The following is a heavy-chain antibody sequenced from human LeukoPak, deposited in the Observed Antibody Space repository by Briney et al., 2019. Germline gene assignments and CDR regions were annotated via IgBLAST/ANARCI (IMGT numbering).Heavy chain of an antibody. CDR2: IYYSGST. V-gene: IGHV4-59*01. J-gene: IGHJ4*02. Sequence: KPSETLSLTCTVSGGSISSYYWSWLRQPPGKGLEWIGYIYYSGSTNYNPSRKSRVTISVDTSKNQFSLKLSSVTAADTAVYYCARGSLWFRELLAYHFDYWGQGTLVTVSS. D-gene: IGHD3-10*01. CDR1: GGSISSYY. CDR3: ARGSLWFRELLAYHFDY.